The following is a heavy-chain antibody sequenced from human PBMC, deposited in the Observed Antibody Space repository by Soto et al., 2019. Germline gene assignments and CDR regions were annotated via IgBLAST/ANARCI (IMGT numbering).Heavy chain of an antibody. Sequence: SVKVSCKASGGTFSSYTISWVRQAPGQGLEWMGRIIPILGIANYAQKFQGRVTITADKSTSTAYMGLSSLRSEDTAVYYCARGIRDPSIAVAGTGSNWFDPWGQGTLVTVSS. CDR2: IIPILGIA. V-gene: IGHV1-69*02. J-gene: IGHJ5*02. CDR1: GGTFSSYT. CDR3: ARGIRDPSIAVAGTGSNWFDP. D-gene: IGHD6-19*01.